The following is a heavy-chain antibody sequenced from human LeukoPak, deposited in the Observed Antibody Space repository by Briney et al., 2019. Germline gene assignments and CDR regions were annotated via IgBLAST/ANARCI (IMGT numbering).Heavy chain of an antibody. CDR2: ISYSGNT. CDR3: ARHHNYYDSSGYPNYFDY. CDR1: GGSFSGYY. V-gene: IGHV4-59*08. Sequence: SETLSLTCAVYGGSFSGYYWSWIRQPPGKGLEWIGFISYSGNTNYNPSLKSRVTISLDTSKNQFSLKLSSVTTADTAVYYCARHHNYYDSSGYPNYFDYWGQGTLVTVSS. D-gene: IGHD3-22*01. J-gene: IGHJ4*02.